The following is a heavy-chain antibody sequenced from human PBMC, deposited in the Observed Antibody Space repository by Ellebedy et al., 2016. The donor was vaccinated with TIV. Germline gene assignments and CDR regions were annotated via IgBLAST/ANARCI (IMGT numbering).Heavy chain of an antibody. V-gene: IGHV3-74*01. CDR2: INTDGSST. CDR3: ARDDDPNSGYDPYYYFDL. Sequence: PGGSLRLSCAASGFTFSTYWMHWVLQAPGKGLMWVSRINTDGSSTGYADSVKGRFTISRDNAKNTLYLQMNSLRAEDTAVYYCARDDDPNSGYDPYYYFDLWGRGTLVTVSS. D-gene: IGHD5-12*01. CDR1: GFTFSTYW. J-gene: IGHJ2*01.